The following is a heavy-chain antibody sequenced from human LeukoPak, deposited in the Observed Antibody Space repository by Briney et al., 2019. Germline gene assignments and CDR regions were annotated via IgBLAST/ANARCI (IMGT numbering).Heavy chain of an antibody. D-gene: IGHD3-9*01. Sequence: SAKVSCKASGGTFSSYAISWVRQAPGQGLEWMGGIIPIFGTANYAQKFQGRVTITADESTSTAYMELSSLRSEDTAVYYCARELYYDILTGPLDYWGQGTLVTVSS. CDR3: ARELYYDILTGPLDY. CDR2: IIPIFGTA. J-gene: IGHJ4*02. CDR1: GGTFSSYA. V-gene: IGHV1-69*13.